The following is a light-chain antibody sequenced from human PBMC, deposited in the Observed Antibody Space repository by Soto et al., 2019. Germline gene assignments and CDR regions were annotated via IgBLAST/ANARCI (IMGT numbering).Light chain of an antibody. CDR2: EVS. J-gene: IGLJ2*01. CDR1: SSDIGAYNS. V-gene: IGLV2-14*01. CDR3: SSYTSSSTVV. Sequence: QSVLTQPASVSGSPGQSITISCTGTSSDIGAYNSVSWYQQHPGKAPKLMIYEVSNRPSGVSNRFSGSKSGNTASLTISGLQAEDEADYYCSSYTSSSTVVFGGGTQLTVL.